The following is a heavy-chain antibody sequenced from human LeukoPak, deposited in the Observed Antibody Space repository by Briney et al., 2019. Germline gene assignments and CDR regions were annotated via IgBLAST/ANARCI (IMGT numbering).Heavy chain of an antibody. CDR3: ARVVVAATLKRGYFDY. CDR2: IYYSGST. CDR1: GGSISSGDYY. V-gene: IGHV4-30-4*08. Sequence: PSQTLSLTCTVSGGSISSGDYYWSWIRQPPGKGLEWIGYIYYSGSTYYNPSLKSRVTILVDTSKNQFSLKLSSVTAADTAVYYCARVVVAATLKRGYFDYWGQGTLVTVSS. D-gene: IGHD2-15*01. J-gene: IGHJ4*02.